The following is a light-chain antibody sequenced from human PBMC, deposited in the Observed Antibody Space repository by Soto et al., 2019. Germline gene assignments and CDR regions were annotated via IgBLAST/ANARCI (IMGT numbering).Light chain of an antibody. J-gene: IGKJ4*01. V-gene: IGKV3-20*01. CDR2: GAS. CDR1: QSVSNNY. CDR3: QQYGSSPLT. Sequence: EIVLTQSPGTLSLSPGERASLSCRASQSVSNNYLAWYQQKPGQAPRLLIYGASSRATGIPDRFSGSGSGTGFTLSISRLEPEDFAVYYCQQYGSSPLTFGGGTKVEIK.